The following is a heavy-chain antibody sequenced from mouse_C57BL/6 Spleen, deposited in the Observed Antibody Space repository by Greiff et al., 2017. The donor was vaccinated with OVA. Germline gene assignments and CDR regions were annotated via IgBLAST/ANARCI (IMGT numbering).Heavy chain of an antibody. CDR2: IHPNSGST. Sequence: VQLQQSGAELVKPGASVKLSCKASGYTFTSYWMHWVKQRPGQGLEWIGMIHPNSGSTNYNEKFKSKATLTVDKSSSTAYMQLSSLTSEDSAVYYCAREGVTPYYFDYWGQGTTLTVSS. J-gene: IGHJ2*01. D-gene: IGHD2-2*01. CDR3: AREGVTPYYFDY. CDR1: GYTFTSYW. V-gene: IGHV1-64*01.